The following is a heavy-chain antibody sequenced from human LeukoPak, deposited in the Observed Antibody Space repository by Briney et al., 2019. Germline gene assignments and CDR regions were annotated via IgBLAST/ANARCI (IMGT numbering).Heavy chain of an antibody. CDR2: INHSGST. CDR3: ARDSAYCSSTSCYRTFDY. Sequence: PSETLSLTCAVYGGSFSGYYWSWIRQPPGKGLEWIGEINHSGSTNYNPSLKSRVTISVDTSKNQFSLKLSSVTAADTAVYYCARDSAYCSSTSCYRTFDYWGQGTLVTVSS. J-gene: IGHJ4*02. CDR1: GGSFSGYY. D-gene: IGHD2-2*01. V-gene: IGHV4-34*01.